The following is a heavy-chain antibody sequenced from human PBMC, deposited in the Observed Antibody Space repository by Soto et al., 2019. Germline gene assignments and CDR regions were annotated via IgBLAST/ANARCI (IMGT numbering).Heavy chain of an antibody. CDR2: ISYDGSNK. V-gene: IGHV3-30*14. CDR1: GFTFSSYD. D-gene: IGHD1-1*01. CDR3: ARDRLRSNWNCVPYYYYGMDV. J-gene: IGHJ6*02. Sequence: QVQLVESGGGVVQPGRSLRLSCAASGFTFSSYDMHWVRQAPGKGLEWVAVISYDGSNKYYADSVKGRFTISRDNSKNTLYLQRNSLKAADTAVYYCARDRLRSNWNCVPYYYYGMDVWGQGTTVTVSS.